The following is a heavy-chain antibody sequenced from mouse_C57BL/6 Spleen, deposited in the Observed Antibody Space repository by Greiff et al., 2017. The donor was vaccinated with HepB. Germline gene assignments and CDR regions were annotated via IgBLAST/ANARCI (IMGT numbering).Heavy chain of an antibody. Sequence: EVKVVESGGGLVKPGGSLKLSCAASGFTFSDYGMHWVRQAPEKGLEWVAYISSGSSTIYYADTVKGRFTIARDNAKNTLFLQMTSLRSEDTAMYYCASSGHYAMDYWGQGTSVTVSS. V-gene: IGHV5-17*01. CDR3: ASSGHYAMDY. D-gene: IGHD3-2*02. CDR2: ISSGSSTI. CDR1: GFTFSDYG. J-gene: IGHJ4*01.